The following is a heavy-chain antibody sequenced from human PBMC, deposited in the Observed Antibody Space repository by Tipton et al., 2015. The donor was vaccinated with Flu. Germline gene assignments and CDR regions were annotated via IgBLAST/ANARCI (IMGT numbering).Heavy chain of an antibody. D-gene: IGHD3-22*01. Sequence: QLVQSGAEVKKPGASVKVSCKASGYTFTNYGINWVRQAPGQGLEWMGWISAGNTNYAQKLQGRVTMTTDTSTSTAYMELRSLKLDGTAVYYCARKRGYDSSGYSDYWGQGTLVTVSP. J-gene: IGHJ4*02. CDR1: GYTFTNYG. CDR2: ISAGNT. CDR3: ARKRGYDSSGYSDY. V-gene: IGHV1-18*01.